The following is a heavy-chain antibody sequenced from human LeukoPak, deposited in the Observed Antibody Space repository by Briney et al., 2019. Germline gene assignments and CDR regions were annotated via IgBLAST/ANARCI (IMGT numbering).Heavy chain of an antibody. CDR1: GGSLSSYY. V-gene: IGHV4-59*01. CDR3: ARAPGIAAAGTHFDF. D-gene: IGHD6-13*01. Sequence: SETLSLTCTVSGGSLSSYYWSWIRQPPGRGLEWIGYIYYSGSAKYNPSLKSRVTISVDTSKNQFSLKLSSVTAGYTAVYYCARAPGIAAAGTHFDFWGQGTLVTVSS. CDR2: IYYSGSA. J-gene: IGHJ4*02.